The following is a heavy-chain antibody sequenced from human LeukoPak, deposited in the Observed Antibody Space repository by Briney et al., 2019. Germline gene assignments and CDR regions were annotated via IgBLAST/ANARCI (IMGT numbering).Heavy chain of an antibody. Sequence: PSETLSLTCTVSGGSISSYYWSWIRQPPGKGLEWIGEINHSGSTNYNPSLKSRVTISVDTSKNQFSLKLSSVTAADTAVYYCARGLVTRNQKNWFDPWGQGTLVTVSS. D-gene: IGHD2-21*02. V-gene: IGHV4-34*01. CDR2: INHSGST. J-gene: IGHJ5*02. CDR1: GGSISSYY. CDR3: ARGLVTRNQKNWFDP.